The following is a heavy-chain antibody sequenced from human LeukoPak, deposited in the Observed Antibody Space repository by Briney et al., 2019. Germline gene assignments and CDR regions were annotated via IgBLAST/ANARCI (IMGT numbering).Heavy chain of an antibody. V-gene: IGHV3-73*01. CDR3: TRRYSGSYPHAFDI. D-gene: IGHD1-26*01. CDR1: GFTFSGSA. J-gene: IGHJ3*02. CDR2: IRSKANSYAT. Sequence: GGSLRLSCAASGFTFSGSAMHWVRQASGKGLEWVGRIRSKANSYATAYAASVKGRFTISRDDSKNTACLQMNSLKTEDTAVYYCTRRYSGSYPHAFDIWGQGTMVTVSA.